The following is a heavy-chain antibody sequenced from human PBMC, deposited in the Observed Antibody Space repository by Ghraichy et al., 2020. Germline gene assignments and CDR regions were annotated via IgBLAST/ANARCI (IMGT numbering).Heavy chain of an antibody. CDR2: MNPNSGNT. CDR3: ARGPGYCSGGSCYSLPYYGMDV. V-gene: IGHV1-8*01. Sequence: ASVKVSCKASGYTFTSYDINWVRQATGQGLEWMGWMNPNSGNTGYAQKFQGRVTMTRNTSISTAYMELSSLRSEDTAVYYCARGPGYCSGGSCYSLPYYGMDVWGQGTTVTVSS. D-gene: IGHD2-15*01. J-gene: IGHJ6*02. CDR1: GYTFTSYD.